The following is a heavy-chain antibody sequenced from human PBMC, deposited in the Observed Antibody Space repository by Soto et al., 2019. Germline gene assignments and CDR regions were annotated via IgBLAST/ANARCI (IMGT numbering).Heavy chain of an antibody. Sequence: GGSLRLSCAASGFTFISYGMHWVRQAPGKGLEWVAVISYDGSNKYYADSVKGRFTISRDNSKNTLYLQMNSLRAEDTAVYYCAKGQSDDYDSSGYHLDYWGQGTLVTVSS. CDR3: AKGQSDDYDSSGYHLDY. J-gene: IGHJ4*02. D-gene: IGHD3-22*01. CDR1: GFTFISYG. V-gene: IGHV3-30*18. CDR2: ISYDGSNK.